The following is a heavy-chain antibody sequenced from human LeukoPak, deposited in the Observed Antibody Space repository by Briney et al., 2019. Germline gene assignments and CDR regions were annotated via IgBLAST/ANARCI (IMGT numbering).Heavy chain of an antibody. J-gene: IGHJ4*02. Sequence: ASVKVSCKASGYTFADYYIHWVRQAPGQGLEGMGLINPNTGGTNYAQKFQGRVTMTRDTSITTAYMELSRLRSDDTAVYSCARRPIVGVPAPIDYWGQGNLVTVSS. CDR2: INPNTGGT. V-gene: IGHV1-2*02. CDR3: ARRPIVGVPAPIDY. CDR1: GYTFADYY. D-gene: IGHD2-2*01.